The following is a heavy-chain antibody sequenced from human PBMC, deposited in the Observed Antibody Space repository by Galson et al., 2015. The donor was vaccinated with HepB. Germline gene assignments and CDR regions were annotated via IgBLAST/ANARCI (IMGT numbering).Heavy chain of an antibody. CDR3: ARSGDYDYVWGSYRYKALPFDY. CDR1: GYTFTSYG. CDR2: ISAYNGNT. V-gene: IGHV1-18*01. D-gene: IGHD3-16*02. J-gene: IGHJ4*02. Sequence: SVKVYCKASGYTFTSYGISWVRQAPGQGLEWMGWISAYNGNTNYAQKLQGRVTMTTDTSTSTAYMELRSLRSDDTAVYYCARSGDYDYVWGSYRYKALPFDYWGQGTLVTVSS.